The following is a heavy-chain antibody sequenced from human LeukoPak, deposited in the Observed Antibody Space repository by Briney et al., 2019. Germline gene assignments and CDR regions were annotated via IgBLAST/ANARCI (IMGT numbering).Heavy chain of an antibody. D-gene: IGHD1-26*01. Sequence: GGSLRLSCAASGFTFSSYWMSWVRQAPGKGLEWVANIKQDGSEKYYVDSVKGRFTISRDNAENSLYLQMTSLRAEDTAVYYCARDKIVGATNFDYWGQGTLVTVSS. CDR3: ARDKIVGATNFDY. CDR2: IKQDGSEK. V-gene: IGHV3-7*01. J-gene: IGHJ4*02. CDR1: GFTFSSYW.